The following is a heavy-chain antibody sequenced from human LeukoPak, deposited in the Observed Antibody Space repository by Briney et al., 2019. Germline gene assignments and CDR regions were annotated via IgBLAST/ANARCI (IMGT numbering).Heavy chain of an antibody. Sequence: SETLSLTCTVSGGSISSSSYYWGWIRQPPGKGLEWIGSIYYSGSTYYNPSLKSRVTISVDTSKNQFSLKLSSVTAADTAVYYCARLYYDFWSGRGYYFDYWGQGTLVTVSS. CDR1: GGSISSSSYY. CDR2: IYYSGST. J-gene: IGHJ4*02. V-gene: IGHV4-39*01. CDR3: ARLYYDFWSGRGYYFDY. D-gene: IGHD3-3*01.